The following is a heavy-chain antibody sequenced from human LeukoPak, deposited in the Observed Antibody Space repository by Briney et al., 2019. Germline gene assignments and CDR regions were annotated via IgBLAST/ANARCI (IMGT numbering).Heavy chain of an antibody. D-gene: IGHD6-19*01. J-gene: IGHJ6*03. CDR1: GGSINIDTFY. CDR2: IYYRGST. Sequence: PSETLSLTCTVSGGSINIDTFYWRWLRQPAGKGLVGIGYIYYRGSTNYNPSLKSRVTMSIDTSKSHFSLKLSSVTAADTGVYYCARPQQWRARSGRSGYYYMDVWGKGTTVTVSS. V-gene: IGHV4-61*10. CDR3: ARPQQWRARSGRSGYYYMDV.